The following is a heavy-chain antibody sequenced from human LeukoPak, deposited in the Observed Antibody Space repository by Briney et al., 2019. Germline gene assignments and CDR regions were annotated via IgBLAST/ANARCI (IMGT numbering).Heavy chain of an antibody. J-gene: IGHJ6*02. CDR1: GGAINSDH. CDR2: IYYIGSP. V-gene: IGHV4-59*01. CDR3: ARGKRAYDSYGLDV. Sequence: PSETLSLTCTVSGGAINSDHWTWVRQPPGKGLEWVAAIYYIGSPKYNPSLESRVTISVDTSKNQFSLKGNALSAAETPVYYCARGKRAYDSYGLDVWGQRTTLTDSS.